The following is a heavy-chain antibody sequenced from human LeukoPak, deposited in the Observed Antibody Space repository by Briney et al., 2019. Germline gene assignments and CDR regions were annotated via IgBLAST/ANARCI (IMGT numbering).Heavy chain of an antibody. J-gene: IGHJ3*02. CDR1: RFTFSSYG. D-gene: IGHD1/OR15-1a*01. CDR3: AKEGDGTARFAFDI. CDR2: VSSDGGTK. Sequence: GGSLRLSCAASRFTFSSYGMHWVRQAPGKGLEWVAVVSSDGGTKYYADSVKGRFTISRDNSKNTLYLQMNGLKTEDTAVYYCAKEGDGTARFAFDIWGQGTMVTVSS. V-gene: IGHV3-30*18.